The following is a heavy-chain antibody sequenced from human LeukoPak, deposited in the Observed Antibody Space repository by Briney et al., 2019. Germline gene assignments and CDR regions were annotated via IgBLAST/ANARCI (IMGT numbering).Heavy chain of an antibody. CDR3: ARESAGGNVDF. Sequence: GGSLRLSCAASGFTVSSKYMSWVRQAPGKWLEWVSIIYSDGSTYYADSVKGRFTISRDNSKNTLYLQMNSLRAEDTAVYYCARESAGGNVDFWGQGTLVTVSS. V-gene: IGHV3-53*01. CDR2: IYSDGST. J-gene: IGHJ4*02. CDR1: GFTVSSKY. D-gene: IGHD4-23*01.